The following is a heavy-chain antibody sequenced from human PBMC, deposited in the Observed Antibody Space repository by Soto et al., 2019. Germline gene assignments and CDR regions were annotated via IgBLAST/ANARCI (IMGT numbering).Heavy chain of an antibody. CDR2: IYYSGST. CDR1: GGSISSGGYY. D-gene: IGHD3-10*01. Sequence: QVQLQESGPGLVKPSQTLSPTCTVSGGSISSGGYYWSWIRQHPGKGLEWIGYIYYSGSTYYNPSLKSRVTISVDTSKNQFSLKLSSVTAADTAVYYCARGSPRPGVTNNWFDPWGQGTLVTVSS. CDR3: ARGSPRPGVTNNWFDP. V-gene: IGHV4-31*03. J-gene: IGHJ5*02.